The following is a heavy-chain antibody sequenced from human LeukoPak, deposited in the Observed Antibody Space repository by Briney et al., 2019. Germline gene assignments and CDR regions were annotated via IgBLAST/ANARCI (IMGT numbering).Heavy chain of an antibody. Sequence: ASVKVSCKASGYTFTSYYMHWVRQAPGQGLEWMGIINPSGGSTSYAQKFQGRVTMTRDTSISTAYMELSRLRSDDTAVYYCARDSPYYYDSSGYSGFDYWGQGTLVTVSS. CDR2: INPSGGST. J-gene: IGHJ4*02. V-gene: IGHV1-46*01. CDR1: GYTFTSYY. D-gene: IGHD3-22*01. CDR3: ARDSPYYYDSSGYSGFDY.